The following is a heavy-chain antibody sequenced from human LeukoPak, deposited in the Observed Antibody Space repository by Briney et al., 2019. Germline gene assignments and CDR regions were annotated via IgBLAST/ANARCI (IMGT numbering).Heavy chain of an antibody. V-gene: IGHV3-21*01. Sequence: SGGSLRLSCAASGFTFSSYSMNWVRQAPGKGLEWVSSISSSSSYIYYADSVKGRFTISRDNAKNSLYLQMNSLRAEDTAVYYCARDLRIAVAHRAFDIWGQGTMVTVSS. D-gene: IGHD6-19*01. J-gene: IGHJ3*02. CDR1: GFTFSSYS. CDR2: ISSSSSYI. CDR3: ARDLRIAVAHRAFDI.